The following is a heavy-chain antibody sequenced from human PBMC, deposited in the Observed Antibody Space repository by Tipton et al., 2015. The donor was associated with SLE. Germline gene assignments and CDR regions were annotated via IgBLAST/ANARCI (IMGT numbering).Heavy chain of an antibody. V-gene: IGHV4-39*07. CDR3: ARGHGQQLVRGGMDV. J-gene: IGHJ6*02. D-gene: IGHD6-13*01. CDR2: INHSGST. Sequence: TLSLTCTVSGGSISSSSYYWSWIRQPPGKGLEWIGEINHSGSTNYNPSLKSRVAISVDTSKNQFSLKLSSVTAADTAVYYCARGHGQQLVRGGMDVWGQGTTVTVSS. CDR1: GGSISSSSYY.